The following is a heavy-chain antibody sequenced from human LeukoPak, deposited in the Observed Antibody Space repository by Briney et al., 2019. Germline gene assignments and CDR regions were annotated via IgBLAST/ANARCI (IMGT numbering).Heavy chain of an antibody. V-gene: IGHV1-8*01. CDR3: ARGGIAAAVVPGPKHYYYMDV. J-gene: IGHJ6*03. CDR1: GYTFTSYD. D-gene: IGHD6-13*01. Sequence: ASVKVSCKASGYTFTSYDINWVRQATGQGLEWMGWMNPNSGSTGYAQKFQGRVTMTRNTSISTAYMELSSLRSEDTAVYYCARGGIAAAVVPGPKHYYYMDVWGKGTTVTVSS. CDR2: MNPNSGST.